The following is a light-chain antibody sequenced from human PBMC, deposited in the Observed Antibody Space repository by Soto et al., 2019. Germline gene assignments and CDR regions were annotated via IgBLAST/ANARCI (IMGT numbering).Light chain of an antibody. Sequence: DIQMTQSPSSLSASVGDRVTITCRASQGISNFLAWYQQKPGKVPKLLIYGASTLHSGVPSRFSGSGSESDFTRTISSLQPEDVATYYCQKYDGAPWTCGQGTNVEFK. V-gene: IGKV1-27*01. J-gene: IGKJ1*01. CDR1: QGISNF. CDR3: QKYDGAPWT. CDR2: GAS.